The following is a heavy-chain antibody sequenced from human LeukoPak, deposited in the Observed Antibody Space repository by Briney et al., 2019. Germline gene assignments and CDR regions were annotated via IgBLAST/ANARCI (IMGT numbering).Heavy chain of an antibody. CDR1: GYTFTSYA. CDR2: INAGNGNT. Sequence: ASVKVSCKASGYTFTSYAMHWVRQAPGQRLEWMGWINAGNGNTKYSQKFQGRVTIIRDTSASTAYMELSSLRSEDTAVYYCARENGAAGSRLRWDYFDYWGQGTLVTVSS. V-gene: IGHV1-3*01. D-gene: IGHD6-13*01. CDR3: ARENGAAGSRLRWDYFDY. J-gene: IGHJ4*02.